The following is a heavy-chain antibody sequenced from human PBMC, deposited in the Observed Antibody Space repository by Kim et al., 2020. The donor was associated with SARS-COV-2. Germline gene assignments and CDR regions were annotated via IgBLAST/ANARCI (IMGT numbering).Heavy chain of an antibody. CDR3: ARDSIIGEITMVRGVKNWFDP. Sequence: GGSLRLSCAASGFTFSSYAMHWVRQAPGKGLEWVAVISYDGSNKYYADSVKGRFTISRDNSKNTLYLQMNSLRAEDTAVYYCARDSIIGEITMVRGVKNWFDPWGQGTLVTVSS. J-gene: IGHJ5*02. D-gene: IGHD3-10*01. CDR2: ISYDGSNK. V-gene: IGHV3-30*04. CDR1: GFTFSSYA.